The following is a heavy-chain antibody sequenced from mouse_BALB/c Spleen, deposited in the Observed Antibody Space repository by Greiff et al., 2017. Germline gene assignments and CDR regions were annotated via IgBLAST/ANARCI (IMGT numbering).Heavy chain of an antibody. CDR1: GFTFTDYY. CDR3: ARPQYYGYDAMDY. V-gene: IGHV7-3*02. J-gene: IGHJ4*01. Sequence: EVHLVESGGGLVQPGGSLRLSCATSGFTFTDYYMSWVRQPPGKALAWLGFIRNKANGYTTEYSASVKGRFTISRDNSQSILYLQMNTLRAEDSATYYCARPQYYGYDAMDYWGQGTSGTVSS. D-gene: IGHD1-2*01. CDR2: IRNKANGYTT.